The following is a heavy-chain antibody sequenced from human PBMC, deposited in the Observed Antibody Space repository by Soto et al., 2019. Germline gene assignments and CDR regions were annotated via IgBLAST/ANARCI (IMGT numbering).Heavy chain of an antibody. CDR3: AREMRTGDDAFDI. J-gene: IGHJ3*02. V-gene: IGHV3-66*01. D-gene: IGHD1-1*01. CDR1: GFTVSSNY. Sequence: AGSLRLSCAASGFTVSSNYMSWVRQAPGKGLEWVSVIYSGGSTYYADSVKGRFTISRDNSKNTLYLQMNSLRAEDTAVYYCAREMRTGDDAFDIWGQGTMVTVSS. CDR2: IYSGGST.